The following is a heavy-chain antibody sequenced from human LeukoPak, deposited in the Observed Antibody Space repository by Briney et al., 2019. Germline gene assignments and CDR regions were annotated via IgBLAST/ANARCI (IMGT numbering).Heavy chain of an antibody. CDR2: IKSKTDGGTT. V-gene: IGHV3-15*01. D-gene: IGHD2-15*01. Sequence: GGSLRLSCAASGFTFTNAWMNWVRQAPGKGLEWFGRIKSKTDGGTTDYAAPVKGRFTISRDDSKNMVYLQMNSLKTEDTALYYCSTEGYCSDGSCAGFDHWGQGTLVTVSS. J-gene: IGHJ4*02. CDR3: STEGYCSDGSCAGFDH. CDR1: GFTFTNAW.